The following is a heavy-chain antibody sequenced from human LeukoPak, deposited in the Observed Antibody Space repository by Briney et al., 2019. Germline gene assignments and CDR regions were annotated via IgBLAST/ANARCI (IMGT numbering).Heavy chain of an antibody. D-gene: IGHD5-18*01. V-gene: IGHV4-30-4*08. J-gene: IGHJ4*02. CDR2: IYYSGST. Sequence: SETLSLTCTVSGGSISNNGDYWGWLRQPPGKGLEWIGYIYYSGSTYYNPSLKSRVTISVDTSKNQFSLKLSSVTAADTAVYYCARGEPSLWGDSYGYIDYWGQGTLVTVSS. CDR1: GGSISNNGDY. CDR3: ARGEPSLWGDSYGYIDY.